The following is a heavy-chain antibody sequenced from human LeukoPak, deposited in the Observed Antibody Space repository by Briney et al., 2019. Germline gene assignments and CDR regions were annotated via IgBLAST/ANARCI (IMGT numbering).Heavy chain of an antibody. CDR2: INPNSGGT. J-gene: IGHJ3*02. D-gene: IGHD3-22*01. V-gene: IGHV1-2*02. Sequence: ASVKVSCKASGYTFTGYYMHWVRQAPGQGLEWMGWINPNSGGTNYAQKFQGRVTMTRDTSISTAYMELSRLRSDDTAVYYCARVRRTHDSSGYYLINDAFDIWGQGTMVTVSS. CDR1: GYTFTGYY. CDR3: ARVRRTHDSSGYYLINDAFDI.